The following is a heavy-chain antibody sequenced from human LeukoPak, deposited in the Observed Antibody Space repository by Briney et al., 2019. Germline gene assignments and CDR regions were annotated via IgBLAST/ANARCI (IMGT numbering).Heavy chain of an antibody. J-gene: IGHJ4*02. CDR2: IYTSGST. CDR3: ARHVPFIGVAYFDY. D-gene: IGHD2-21*01. Sequence: PSETLSLTCTVSGGSISSYYWSWIRQPAGKGLEWIGRIYTSGSTNYNPSLKSRVTMSVDTSKNQFSLKLSSVTAADTAVYYCARHVPFIGVAYFDYWGQGTLVTVSS. V-gene: IGHV4-4*07. CDR1: GGSISSYY.